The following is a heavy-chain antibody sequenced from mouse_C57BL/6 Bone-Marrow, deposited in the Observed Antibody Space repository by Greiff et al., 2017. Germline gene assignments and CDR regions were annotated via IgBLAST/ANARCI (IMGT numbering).Heavy chain of an antibody. Sequence: QVQLQQPGAELVRPGTSVKLSCKASGYTFTSSWMHWVKQRPGQGLEWIGVIDPSDSYTNYNQKFKGKATLTVDTSSSTAYMQLSSLTSEDSAVYYCARWWLLPSKAMDYWGQGTSVTVSS. CDR2: IDPSDSYT. J-gene: IGHJ4*01. CDR3: ARWWLLPSKAMDY. V-gene: IGHV1-59*01. D-gene: IGHD2-3*01. CDR1: GYTFTSSW.